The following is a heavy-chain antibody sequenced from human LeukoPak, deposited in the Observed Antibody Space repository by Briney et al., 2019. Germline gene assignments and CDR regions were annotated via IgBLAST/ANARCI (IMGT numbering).Heavy chain of an antibody. J-gene: IGHJ4*02. D-gene: IGHD2-21*02. CDR2: INHSGST. CDR3: ARETVSGDLIDY. Sequence: SETLSLTCAVYGGSFSGYYWSWIRQPPGKGLEWIGEINHSGSTNYNPSLKSRVTISVDTSKNQFPLKLSSVTAADTAVYYCARETVSGDLIDYWGQGTLVTVSS. V-gene: IGHV4-34*01. CDR1: GGSFSGYY.